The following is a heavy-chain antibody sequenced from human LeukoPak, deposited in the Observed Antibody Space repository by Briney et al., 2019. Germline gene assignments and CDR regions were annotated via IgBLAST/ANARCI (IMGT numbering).Heavy chain of an antibody. CDR2: ISSNGGST. J-gene: IGHJ6*02. CDR3: AREADYGDYPPYYYYGMDV. CDR1: GFTFSSYA. V-gene: IGHV3-64D*09. Sequence: GGSLRLSCSASGFTFSSYAMHWVRQAPGKGLEYVSGISSNGGSTYYADSVKGRFTISRDNSKNTLYLQMSSLRAEDTAVYYCAREADYGDYPPYYYYGMDVWGQGTTVTVSS. D-gene: IGHD4-17*01.